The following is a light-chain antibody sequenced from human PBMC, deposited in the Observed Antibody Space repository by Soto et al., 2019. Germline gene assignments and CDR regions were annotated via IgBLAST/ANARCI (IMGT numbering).Light chain of an antibody. CDR1: NSDVGGYNF. V-gene: IGLV2-14*03. Sequence: QSVLTQPASVSGSPGQSITISCTGTNSDVGGYNFVSWYQQHPGKAPKLMIYEVTSRPSGVSNRFSGSKSGNTASLTISGLQAEDEADYYCSSYTTTSTLVFGTGTKLTVL. CDR3: SSYTTTSTLV. CDR2: EVT. J-gene: IGLJ1*01.